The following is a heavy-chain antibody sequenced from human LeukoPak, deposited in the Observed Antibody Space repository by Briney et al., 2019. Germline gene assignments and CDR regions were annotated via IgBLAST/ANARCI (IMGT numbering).Heavy chain of an antibody. V-gene: IGHV3-21*04. J-gene: IGHJ6*03. Sequence: GGSLRLSCAASGFTFSSYSMNWVCQAPGKGLEWVSSISSSSSYIYYADSVKGRFTISRDNAKNSLYLQMNSLRAEDTAVYYCARSSGYYYMDVWGKGTTVTISS. CDR3: ARSSGYYYMDV. CDR2: ISSSSSYI. CDR1: GFTFSSYS.